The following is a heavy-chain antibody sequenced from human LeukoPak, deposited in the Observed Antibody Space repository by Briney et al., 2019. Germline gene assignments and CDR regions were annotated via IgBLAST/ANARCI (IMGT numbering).Heavy chain of an antibody. CDR1: GGSVSSSY. CDR2: IYYSRSA. J-gene: IGHJ1*01. D-gene: IGHD2-8*01. V-gene: IGHV4-59*02. Sequence: SETLSLNCTVSGGSVSSSYWSWIRQPPGKGLEWIGYIYYSRSANYNPSLKSRVTISVDTSKNQFSLKLSSVTAADTAVYYCARDVWYTHWGQGTLVTVSS. CDR3: ARDVWYTH.